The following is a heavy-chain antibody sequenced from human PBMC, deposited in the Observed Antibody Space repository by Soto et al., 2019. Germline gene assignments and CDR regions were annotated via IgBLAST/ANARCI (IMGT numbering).Heavy chain of an antibody. D-gene: IGHD3-10*01. CDR3: AKNMAHGYYDDY. CDR1: GYTFTTYG. V-gene: IGHV1-18*01. CDR2: TSADNQRT. Sequence: ASVKVSCKASGYTFTTYGITWVRQAPGQGLEWMGWTSADNQRTVYAQNFQGRVTLTTDTSTATAYMELRSLRSDDTAIYYCAKNMAHGYYDDYWGQGTLVTVSS. J-gene: IGHJ4*02.